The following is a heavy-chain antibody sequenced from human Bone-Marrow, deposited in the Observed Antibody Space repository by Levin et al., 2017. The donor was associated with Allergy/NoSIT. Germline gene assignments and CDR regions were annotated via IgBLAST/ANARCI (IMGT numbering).Heavy chain of an antibody. CDR2: ISSSGSDM. CDR1: GFTFSIYS. J-gene: IGHJ3*02. D-gene: IGHD2-8*02. CDR3: ARGIIGDVRVAHKEAFDI. V-gene: IGHV3-21*01. Sequence: PGGSLRLSCTVSGFTFSIYSINWVRQAPGKGLEWVSSISSSGSDMYYVDSVKGRFTISRDNAKNSLTLQMNGLRAEDTAVYYCARGIIGDVRVAHKEAFDIWGQGTMVSVSS.